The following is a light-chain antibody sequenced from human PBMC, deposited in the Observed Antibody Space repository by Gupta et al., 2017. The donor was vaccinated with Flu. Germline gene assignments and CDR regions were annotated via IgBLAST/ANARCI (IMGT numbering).Light chain of an antibody. Sequence: QSALTQPASVSGSPGQSITIACTGTSSDVGGYNYVSWYQQHPGNAPKLMIYEVSNRPSGVPNRFSGSKSGNTASLTISGLQAEDEDDYYCSSYTSSSTTSVFGTGTKLTVL. CDR2: EVS. CDR1: SSDVGGYNY. CDR3: SSYTSSSTTSV. J-gene: IGLJ1*01. V-gene: IGLV2-14*01.